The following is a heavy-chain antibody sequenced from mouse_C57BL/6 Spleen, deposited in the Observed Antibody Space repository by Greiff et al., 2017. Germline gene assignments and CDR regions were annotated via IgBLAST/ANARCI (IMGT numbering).Heavy chain of an antibody. D-gene: IGHD1-1*01. CDR1: GYTFTTYP. Sequence: VKLQESGAELVKPGASVKMSCKASGYTFTTYPIEWMKQNHGKSLEWIGNFHPYNDDTKYNEKFKGKATLTVEKSSSTVYLELSRLTSDDSAVYYCARKVDYYGSFDYWGQGTTLTVSS. J-gene: IGHJ2*01. V-gene: IGHV1-47*01. CDR3: ARKVDYYGSFDY. CDR2: FHPYNDDT.